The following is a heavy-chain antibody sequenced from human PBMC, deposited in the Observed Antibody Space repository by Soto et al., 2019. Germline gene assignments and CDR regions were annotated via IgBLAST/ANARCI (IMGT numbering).Heavy chain of an antibody. V-gene: IGHV1-69*02. CDR3: ARGDSEEWLFGAFDI. CDR1: GGTFSSYN. D-gene: IGHD3-3*01. Sequence: GASVKVSCKASGGTFSSYNISWVRQAPGQGLEWMGRIIPILGIANYAQKFQGRVTITADKSTSTAYMELSSLRSEDTAVYYCARGDSEEWLFGAFDIWGQGTMVTVSS. J-gene: IGHJ3*02. CDR2: IIPILGIA.